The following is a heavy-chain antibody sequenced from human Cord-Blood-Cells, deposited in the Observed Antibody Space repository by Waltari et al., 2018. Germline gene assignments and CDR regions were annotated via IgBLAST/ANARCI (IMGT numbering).Heavy chain of an antibody. V-gene: IGHV4-39*01. CDR1: GGSISSSSYY. CDR3: ARPTTGDDFKFDY. J-gene: IGHJ4*02. Sequence: QLQLQESGPGLVKPSETLSLTCTVSGGSISSSSYYWGWIRQPPGKGLEWIGSIYYSGSTYYNPSLKGRVTISVDTSKNQFSLRLSSVTAADTAVYYCARPTTGDDFKFDYWGQGTLVTVSS. CDR2: IYYSGST. D-gene: IGHD7-27*01.